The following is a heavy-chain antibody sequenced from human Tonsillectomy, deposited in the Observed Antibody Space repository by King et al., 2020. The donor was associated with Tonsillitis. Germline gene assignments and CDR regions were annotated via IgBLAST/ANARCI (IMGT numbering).Heavy chain of an antibody. Sequence: QLQESGPGLVKPSETLSLTCAVSGYSITSGYYWGWIRQPPGKGLEWIGSIYHSGSTYYNPSLKSRLPISVDTSKNQFSLKLSSVTAADTAVYYCARTNVVVLPADMRLSGTDAFDIWGQGTMVTVSS. CDR2: IYHSGST. D-gene: IGHD2-2*01. CDR1: GYSITSGYY. CDR3: ARTNVVVLPADMRLSGTDAFDI. J-gene: IGHJ3*02. V-gene: IGHV4-38-2*01.